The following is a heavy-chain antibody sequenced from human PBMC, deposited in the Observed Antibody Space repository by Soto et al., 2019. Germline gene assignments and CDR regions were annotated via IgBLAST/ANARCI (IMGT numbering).Heavy chain of an antibody. CDR2: INHSGST. Sequence: QVQLQQWGAGLLKPSETLSLTCAVYGGSFSGYYWSWIRQPPGKGLEWIGQINHSGSTNYNPSLKSRVTLPVVPSRHQFRVKLSSVTAAARAVYDWARLPTVRSSCDPRDYWGQGTLVTVSS. V-gene: IGHV4-34*01. CDR1: GGSFSGYY. CDR3: ARLPTVRSSCDPRDY. J-gene: IGHJ4*02. D-gene: IGHD6-13*01.